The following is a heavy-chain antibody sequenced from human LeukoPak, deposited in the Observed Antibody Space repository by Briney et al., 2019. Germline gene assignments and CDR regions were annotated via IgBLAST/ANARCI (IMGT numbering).Heavy chain of an antibody. D-gene: IGHD5-18*01. CDR1: GFTFSSYG. CDR2: IRYGGSNK. Sequence: GGSLRLSCAASGFTFSSYGMHWVRQAPGKGLEWVAFIRYGGSNKYYADSVKGRFTISRDNSKNTLYLQMNSLRAEDTAVYYCAKDRQGGYSYEYYFDYWGQGTLVTVSS. J-gene: IGHJ4*02. CDR3: AKDRQGGYSYEYYFDY. V-gene: IGHV3-30*02.